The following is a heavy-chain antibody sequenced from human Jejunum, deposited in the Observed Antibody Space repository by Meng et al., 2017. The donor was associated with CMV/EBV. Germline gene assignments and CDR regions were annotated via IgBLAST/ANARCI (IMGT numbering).Heavy chain of an antibody. CDR3: AQTFNYDFWSGQPTWFDP. CDR2: IYWNDDK. D-gene: IGHD3-3*01. V-gene: IGHV2-5*01. Sequence: LRTSGVGVGWIRQPPGKALEWLALIYWNDDKRYSPSLKSRLTIAKDTSKNQVVLTMTNMDPVDTATYYCAQTFNYDFWSGQPTWFDPWGQGTLVT. J-gene: IGHJ5*02. CDR1: LRTSGVG.